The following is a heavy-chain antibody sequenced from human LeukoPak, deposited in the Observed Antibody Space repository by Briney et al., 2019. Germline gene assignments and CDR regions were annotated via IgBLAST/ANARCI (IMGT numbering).Heavy chain of an antibody. CDR1: GFTFSSYA. V-gene: IGHV3-23*01. Sequence: PGGSLRLSCVVSGFTFSSYAMSWVRQAPGKGLEWVSSISGSGGSTYYADSVKGRFTISRDNSKNTLYLQMNSLRAGDTAVYYCATPPTVTRNYWGQGTLVTVSS. D-gene: IGHD4-17*01. CDR2: ISGSGGST. CDR3: ATPPTVTRNY. J-gene: IGHJ4*02.